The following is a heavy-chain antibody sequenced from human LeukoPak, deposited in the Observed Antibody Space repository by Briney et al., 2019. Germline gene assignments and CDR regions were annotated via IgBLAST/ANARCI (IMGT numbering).Heavy chain of an antibody. J-gene: IGHJ4*02. V-gene: IGHV4-61*02. D-gene: IGHD3-22*01. CDR1: GGSISSSSYY. CDR3: ARNCDSSGYYYFHFDY. Sequence: SETLSLTCTVSGGSISSSSYYWGWIRQAAGKGLEWIGRIYRSGSTTYNPSLKSRVTISLNTAKNQFSLRLSSVTAADTAVYYCARNCDSSGYYYFHFDYWGQGTLVTVSS. CDR2: IYRSGST.